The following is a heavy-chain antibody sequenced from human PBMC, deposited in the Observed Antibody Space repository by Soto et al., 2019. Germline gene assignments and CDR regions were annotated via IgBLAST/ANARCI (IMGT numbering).Heavy chain of an antibody. CDR1: GGTFSSYA. V-gene: IGHV1-69*12. J-gene: IGHJ4*02. CDR3: ARDLLTAHRKYYFDY. Sequence: QVQLVQSGAEVKKPGSSVKVSCKASGGTFSSYAISWVRQAPGQGLEWMGGIIPIFGTANYAQKFQGRVTIXXDXSXNTAYMELSSLRSEDTAVYYCARDLLTAHRKYYFDYWGQGTLVTVSS. CDR2: IIPIFGTA.